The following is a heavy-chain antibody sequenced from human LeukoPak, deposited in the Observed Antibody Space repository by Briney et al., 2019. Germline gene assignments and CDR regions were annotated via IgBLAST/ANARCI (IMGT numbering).Heavy chain of an antibody. D-gene: IGHD6-19*01. Sequence: GGSLRLSCAASGFTFSSYAMHWVRQAPGKGLEWVAVISYDGSNKYYADSVKGRFTISRDNSKNTLYLQMNSLRAEDTAVYCCAKDRGSGWYGFDYWGQGTLVTVSS. CDR1: GFTFSSYA. V-gene: IGHV3-30*04. CDR2: ISYDGSNK. CDR3: AKDRGSGWYGFDY. J-gene: IGHJ4*02.